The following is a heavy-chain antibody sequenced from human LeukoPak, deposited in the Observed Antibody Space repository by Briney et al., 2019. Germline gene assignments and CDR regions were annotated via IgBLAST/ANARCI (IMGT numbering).Heavy chain of an antibody. CDR2: IYYSGST. V-gene: IGHV4-59*01. CDR1: GGSISSYH. Sequence: PSETLSLTCTVSGGSISSYHWSWIRQPPGKGLEWIGYIYYSGSTNYNPSLKSRVTISVDTSKNQFSLKLSSVTAADTAVYYCASRGSYYAFDIWGQGTMVTVSS. J-gene: IGHJ3*02. D-gene: IGHD1-26*01. CDR3: ASRGSYYAFDI.